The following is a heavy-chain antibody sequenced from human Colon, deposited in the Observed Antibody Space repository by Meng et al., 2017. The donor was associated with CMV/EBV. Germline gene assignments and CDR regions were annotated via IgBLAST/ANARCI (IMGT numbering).Heavy chain of an antibody. CDR1: GFSFKNHA. V-gene: IGHV3-23*01. D-gene: IGHD6-25*01. J-gene: IGHJ4*02. CDR2: IIGSGDNA. Sequence: GESLKIPCVTSGFSFKNHAMNWVLHIPGKGLEWVSSIIGSGDNAYYPESVKGRLTISRDNSKNTLYLQMNSLRVEDTAVYYCTKGAKYDASGYMDFWGQGTLVTVSS. CDR3: TKGAKYDASGYMDF.